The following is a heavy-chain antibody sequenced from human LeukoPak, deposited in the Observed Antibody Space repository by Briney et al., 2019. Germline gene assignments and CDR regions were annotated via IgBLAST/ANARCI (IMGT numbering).Heavy chain of an antibody. CDR1: GFTFSTYN. V-gene: IGHV3-30*02. D-gene: IGHD4-23*01. Sequence: PGGSLRLSCAASGFTFSTYNMNWVRQAPGKGLEWVAFIRNDGSNKYYADSVKGRFTISRDNSKNTLYLQMNSLRAEDTAVYYCAKLLSNSGRFLYWGQGTLVTVSS. J-gene: IGHJ4*02. CDR3: AKLLSNSGRFLY. CDR2: IRNDGSNK.